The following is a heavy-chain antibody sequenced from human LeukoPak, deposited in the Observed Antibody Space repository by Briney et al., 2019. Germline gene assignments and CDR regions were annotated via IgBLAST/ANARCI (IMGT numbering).Heavy chain of an antibody. D-gene: IGHD3-22*01. CDR3: ARRDYYDSSGYSPLFDY. CDR2: MSGNGGTT. CDR1: GFTFNRNG. J-gene: IGHJ4*02. V-gene: IGHV3-23*01. Sequence: PGTSLRLSCTASGFTFNRNGMHWVRQAPGKGLEWVSGMSGNGGTTYYADSVKGRFTISRDNSKNTLYLQMNNLRAEDTAVYYCARRDYYDSSGYSPLFDYWGQGTLVTVSS.